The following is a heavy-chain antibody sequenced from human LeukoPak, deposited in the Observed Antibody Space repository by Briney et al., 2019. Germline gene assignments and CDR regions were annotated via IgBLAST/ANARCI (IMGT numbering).Heavy chain of an antibody. D-gene: IGHD6-19*01. CDR1: GYSFTSYW. Sequence: GESLKISCKGSGYSFTSYWIGWVRQMPGKGLEWMGIIYPGDSDTRYSPSFQGQVTISADKSISTAYLQRSSLKASDTAMYYCARSIAVAGISFDYWGQGTLVTVSS. CDR2: IYPGDSDT. J-gene: IGHJ4*02. CDR3: ARSIAVAGISFDY. V-gene: IGHV5-51*01.